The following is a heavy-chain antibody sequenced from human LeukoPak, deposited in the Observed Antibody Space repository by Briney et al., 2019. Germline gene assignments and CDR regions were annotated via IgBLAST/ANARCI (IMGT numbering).Heavy chain of an antibody. V-gene: IGHV5-51*07. D-gene: IGHD6-19*01. CDR1: GYSFTTYW. CDR2: IYPGNSDT. Sequence: GESLKISCKGSGYSFTTYWIGWVHQMPGKGLDWMGIIYPGNSDTRYSPSFQGQVTISVDKSISTAYLQWSSLKASDTAMYYCARRSGWSPDYWGQGTLVTVSS. CDR3: ARRSGWSPDY. J-gene: IGHJ4*02.